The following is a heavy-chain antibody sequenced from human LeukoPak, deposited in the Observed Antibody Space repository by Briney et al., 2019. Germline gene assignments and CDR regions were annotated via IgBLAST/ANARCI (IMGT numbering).Heavy chain of an antibody. CDR2: ISAYSGNT. D-gene: IGHD2-2*01. V-gene: IGHV1-18*01. J-gene: IGHJ3*02. CDR3: AREKRGDIVVVPAANDAFDI. CDR1: GYTFTSYG. Sequence: ASVKVSCKASGYTFTSYGISWVRQAPGQGLEWMGWISAYSGNTNYAQKLQGRVTMTTDTSTSTAYMELRSLRSDDTAVYYCAREKRGDIVVVPAANDAFDIWGQGTMVTVSS.